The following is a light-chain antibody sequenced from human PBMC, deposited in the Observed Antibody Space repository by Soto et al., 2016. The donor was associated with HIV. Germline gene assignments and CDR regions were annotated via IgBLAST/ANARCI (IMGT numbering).Light chain of an antibody. CDR3: QVWDSSSDHPGV. CDR2: DGS. CDR1: NIGTRS. J-gene: IGLJ2*01. V-gene: IGLV3-21*03. Sequence: SYVLTQPPSVSVAPGKTARITCGGNNIGTRSVHWYQQKAGQAPVLVVYDGSDRPSGIPERFSGSNSGNTATLTISRVEAGDEAGYYCQVWDSSSDHPGVFGGGTKLTVL.